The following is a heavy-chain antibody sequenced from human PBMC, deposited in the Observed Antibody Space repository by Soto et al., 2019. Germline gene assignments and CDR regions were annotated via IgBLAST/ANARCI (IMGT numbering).Heavy chain of an antibody. Sequence: QPGGSLRLSCAASGFTFSSYGMHWVRQAPGKGLEWVAVIWYDGSNKYYADSVKGRFTISRDNSKNTLYLQMNSLRAEDTAVYYCARDLLGIGISRLDYWGQGTLVTVSS. CDR3: ARDLLGIGISRLDY. CDR1: GFTFSSYG. J-gene: IGHJ4*02. CDR2: IWYDGSNK. D-gene: IGHD7-27*01. V-gene: IGHV3-33*01.